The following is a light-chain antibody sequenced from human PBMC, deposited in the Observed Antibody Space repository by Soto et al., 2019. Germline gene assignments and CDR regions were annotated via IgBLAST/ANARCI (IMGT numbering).Light chain of an antibody. CDR2: RAS. CDR3: QQYDSSVYT. J-gene: IGKJ2*01. V-gene: IGKV1-5*03. CDR1: QSISSG. Sequence: DIQMTQSPSTLSASVGDRVTSTCRASQSISSGLAWYQQKPGKAPKLLIYRASRLGNGVPSRFSGSGSGTEFTLTISSLQPDDFATYYCQQYDSSVYTFGQGTKLEIK.